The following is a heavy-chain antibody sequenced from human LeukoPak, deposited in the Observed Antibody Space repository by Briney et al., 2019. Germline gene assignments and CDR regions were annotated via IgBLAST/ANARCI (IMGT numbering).Heavy chain of an antibody. J-gene: IGHJ6*03. Sequence: SETLSLTCTVSGGSISSSSYYWGWIRQPPGKGLEWIGSIYYSGSTYYNPSLKSRVTISVDTSKNQFSLKLSSVTAADTAVYYCARRGYRWYYYYMDVWGKGTTVTISS. V-gene: IGHV4-39*07. D-gene: IGHD5-18*01. CDR1: GGSISSSSYY. CDR3: ARRGYRWYYYYMDV. CDR2: IYYSGST.